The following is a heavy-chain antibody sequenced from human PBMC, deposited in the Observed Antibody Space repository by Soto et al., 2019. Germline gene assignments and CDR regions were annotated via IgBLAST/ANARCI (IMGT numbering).Heavy chain of an antibody. CDR3: ARVGDIVAVPAATRGWFDP. J-gene: IGHJ5*02. V-gene: IGHV6-1*01. CDR1: GDSVSSNSAA. CDR2: TYYRSKWYN. D-gene: IGHD2-2*01. Sequence: SQTLSLTCAVSGDSVSSNSAAWNWIRQSPSRGLEWLGRTYYRSKWYNDYAVSVKSRITINPDTSKNQFSLQLNSVTPEDTAVYYCARVGDIVAVPAATRGWFDPWGQGTLVTVS.